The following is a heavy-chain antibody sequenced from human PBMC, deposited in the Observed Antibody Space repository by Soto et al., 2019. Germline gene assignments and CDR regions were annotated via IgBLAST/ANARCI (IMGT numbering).Heavy chain of an antibody. Sequence: PGGSLRLSCAASGFTFDDYAMHWVRQAPGKGLEWVSGISWNSGSIGYADSVKGRFTISRDNAKNSLYLQMNSLRAEDTALYYCAKAGIAVAGQDYYYYYYMDVWGKGTTVTVSS. D-gene: IGHD6-19*01. V-gene: IGHV3-9*01. CDR1: GFTFDDYA. CDR2: ISWNSGSI. J-gene: IGHJ6*03. CDR3: AKAGIAVAGQDYYYYYYMDV.